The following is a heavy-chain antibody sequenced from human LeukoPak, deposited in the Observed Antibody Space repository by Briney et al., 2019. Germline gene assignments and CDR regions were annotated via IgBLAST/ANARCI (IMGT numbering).Heavy chain of an antibody. V-gene: IGHV3-21*01. D-gene: IGHD3-10*01. CDR3: ARDIFTMVRGVRSDY. Sequence: GGSLRLSCAASGFTFSSYSMNWVRQAPGKGLEWVSSIRSSSSYIYYADAVKGRFTNSRDNAKNSLYLQMNSLRAEDTAVYYCARDIFTMVRGVRSDYWGQGTLVTVSS. CDR2: IRSSSSYI. J-gene: IGHJ4*02. CDR1: GFTFSSYS.